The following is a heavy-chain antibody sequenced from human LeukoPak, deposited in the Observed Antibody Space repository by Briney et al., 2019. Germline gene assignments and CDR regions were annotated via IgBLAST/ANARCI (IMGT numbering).Heavy chain of an antibody. J-gene: IGHJ4*02. D-gene: IGHD6-19*01. CDR3: ARAVTGTSPLGY. CDR2: IYYSGST. Sequence: PSETLSLTCTVSGGSISSYYWSWIRQPPGKGLEWIGYIYYSGSTNYNPSLKSRVTISVDTSKNQFSLKLSSVTAADTAVYYCARAVTGTSPLGYWGQGALVTVSS. V-gene: IGHV4-59*01. CDR1: GGSISSYY.